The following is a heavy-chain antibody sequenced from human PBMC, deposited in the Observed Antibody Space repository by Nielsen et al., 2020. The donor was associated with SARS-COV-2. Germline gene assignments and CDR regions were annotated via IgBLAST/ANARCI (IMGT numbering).Heavy chain of an antibody. V-gene: IGHV5-51*01. CDR1: GYSFTSYW. Sequence: GESLKISCKGSGYSFTSYWIGWVRQMPGKGLEWMGIIYPGDSDTRYSPSFQGQVTISADKSISTAYLQWSSLKASDTAMYYCAKGPVYGYEGSYYYYGMDVWGQGTTVTVSS. CDR3: AKGPVYGYEGSYYYYGMDV. CDR2: IYPGDSDT. D-gene: IGHD5-12*01. J-gene: IGHJ6*02.